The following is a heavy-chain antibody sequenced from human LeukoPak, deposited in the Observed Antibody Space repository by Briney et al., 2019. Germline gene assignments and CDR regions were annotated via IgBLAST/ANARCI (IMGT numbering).Heavy chain of an antibody. V-gene: IGHV3-74*01. Sequence: PGGSLRLSCASSGLTFIRYWMHWVRQAPGKGLVWVSRIDTDGSTTTYADSVKGRFTISRDNAKNTLYLQMNSLRDDDTAVYYCARAYSSGWSWGQGTLVTVSS. CDR2: IDTDGSTT. CDR1: GLTFIRYW. D-gene: IGHD6-19*01. J-gene: IGHJ5*02. CDR3: ARAYSSGWS.